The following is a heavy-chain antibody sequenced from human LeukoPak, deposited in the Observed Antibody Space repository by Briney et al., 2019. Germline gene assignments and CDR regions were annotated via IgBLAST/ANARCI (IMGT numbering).Heavy chain of an antibody. J-gene: IGHJ4*02. CDR1: GFTFSGYG. D-gene: IGHD6-13*01. CDR2: ISYDGSNK. CDR3: AKDPHSSSWYYFDS. Sequence: GGSLRLSCVASGFTFSGYGMHWVRRAPGKGLEWVAVISYDGSNKYYADSVKGRFTISRDNSKNTLYLQMNSLRAEDTAFYYCAKDPHSSSWYYFDSWGQGTLVTVSS. V-gene: IGHV3-30*18.